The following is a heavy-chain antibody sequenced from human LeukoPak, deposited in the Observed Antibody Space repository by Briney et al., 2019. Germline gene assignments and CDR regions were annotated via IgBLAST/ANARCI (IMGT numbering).Heavy chain of an antibody. Sequence: PSETLSLTCTVSGGSISSSSYYWGWIRQPPGKGLEGIGSIYYSGSTYYNPSLKSRVTISVNTSKNQFSLKLSSVTAADTAVYYCAAGDDYYYYYMDVWGKGTTVTVSS. CDR2: IYYSGST. V-gene: IGHV4-39*01. CDR3: AAGDDYYYYYMDV. J-gene: IGHJ6*03. CDR1: GGSISSSSYY. D-gene: IGHD7-27*01.